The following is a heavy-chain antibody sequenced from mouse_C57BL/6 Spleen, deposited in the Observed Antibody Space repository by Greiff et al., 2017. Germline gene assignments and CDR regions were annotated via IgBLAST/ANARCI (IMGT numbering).Heavy chain of an antibody. Sequence: VQLQQSGPELVKPGASVKMSCKASGYTFTDYNMHWVKQSHGKSLEWIGYINPNNGGTSYNQKFKGKATLTVNKSSSTAYMELRSLTSEDSAFYFCARGRYSNAWFAYWGQGTLVTVSA. CDR3: ARGRYSNAWFAY. J-gene: IGHJ3*01. CDR2: INPNNGGT. D-gene: IGHD2-5*01. CDR1: GYTFTDYN. V-gene: IGHV1-22*01.